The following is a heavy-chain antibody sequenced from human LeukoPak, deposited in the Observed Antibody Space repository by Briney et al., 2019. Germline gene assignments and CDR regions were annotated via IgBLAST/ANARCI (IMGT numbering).Heavy chain of an antibody. CDR1: GFTFSRYG. V-gene: IGHV3-33*08. CDR3: ARGPGYSSSWYWFDP. D-gene: IGHD6-13*01. J-gene: IGHJ5*02. Sequence: PGGSLRLSCAASGFTFSRYGMHWVRQAPGKGLEWVAVIWYDGSKKYYADSVKGRFTISRDNSKNTQYLQMNSLRGEDTAVYYCARGPGYSSSWYWFDPWGQGTLVTVSS. CDR2: IWYDGSKK.